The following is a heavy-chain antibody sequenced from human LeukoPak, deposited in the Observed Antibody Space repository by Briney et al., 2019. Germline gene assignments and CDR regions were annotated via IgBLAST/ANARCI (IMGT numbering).Heavy chain of an antibody. D-gene: IGHD1-7*01. V-gene: IGHV1-8*01. CDR2: TNPNSGNT. CDR1: GYTFTSYD. Sequence: ASVKVSCKASGYTFTSYDINWVRQATGQGLEWMGWTNPNSGNTGYAQKFQGGVTMTRNTSISTAYMELSSLRSEDTAVYYCARRRYNWNYRGGFDYWGQGTLVTVSS. CDR3: ARRRYNWNYRGGFDY. J-gene: IGHJ4*02.